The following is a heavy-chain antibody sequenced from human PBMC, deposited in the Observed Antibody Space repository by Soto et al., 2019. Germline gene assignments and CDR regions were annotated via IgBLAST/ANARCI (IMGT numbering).Heavy chain of an antibody. Sequence: GRSLRPPLTVSRFAFSTSAMTWVPKPPGKGLGWVSSISVTGPSTYYADSVKGRFTISRDNSNDTLYRQMNNLGSEDTAGYYCAKEVYREEDGYDPFDSWAQGTQVTVS. CDR2: ISVTGPST. CDR1: RFAFSTSA. J-gene: IGHJ4*02. V-gene: IGHV3-23*01. D-gene: IGHD5-12*01. CDR3: AKEVYREEDGYDPFDS.